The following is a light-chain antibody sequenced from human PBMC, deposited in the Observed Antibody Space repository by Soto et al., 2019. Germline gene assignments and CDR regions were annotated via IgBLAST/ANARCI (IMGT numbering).Light chain of an antibody. J-gene: IGLJ3*02. Sequence: QSVLTQPPSVSGAPGQRVTISCTGTSSNIGAGYYVHWYQQLPGTAPKLLIYDNTNRPSGVPDRFSGSKSGTSASLAITGLQAEDEADYYCQSYDTSLSGSRVFGGGTQLTVL. CDR1: SSNIGAGYY. V-gene: IGLV1-40*01. CDR2: DNT. CDR3: QSYDTSLSGSRV.